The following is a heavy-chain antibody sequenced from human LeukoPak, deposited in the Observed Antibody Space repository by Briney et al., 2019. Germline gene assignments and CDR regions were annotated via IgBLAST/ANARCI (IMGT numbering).Heavy chain of an antibody. CDR2: IWYDGSNK. J-gene: IGHJ6*02. D-gene: IGHD5-18*01. Sequence: GGSLRLSCAASGFTFSSYGMHWVRQAPGKGLEWVAVIWYDGSNKYYADSVKGRFTISRDNSKNTLYLQMNSLRAEDTAVYYCARAIDTAMGVSYYYYYYGMDVWGQGTTVTVSS. V-gene: IGHV3-33*01. CDR3: ARAIDTAMGVSYYYYYYGMDV. CDR1: GFTFSSYG.